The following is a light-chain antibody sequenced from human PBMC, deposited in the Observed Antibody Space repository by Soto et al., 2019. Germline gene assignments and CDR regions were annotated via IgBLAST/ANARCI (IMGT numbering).Light chain of an antibody. CDR2: GAS. CDR3: QHYGRSAYT. Sequence: EIVLTQSPGTLSLSPGERATLSCRASQRVSSNYLAWYQQKPGQAPRLLIYGASSRATSIPDRFSGSGSGTDFTLTISRLEPEDFAVYYCQHYGRSAYTFGQGTTLEIK. V-gene: IGKV3-20*01. CDR1: QRVSSNY. J-gene: IGKJ2*01.